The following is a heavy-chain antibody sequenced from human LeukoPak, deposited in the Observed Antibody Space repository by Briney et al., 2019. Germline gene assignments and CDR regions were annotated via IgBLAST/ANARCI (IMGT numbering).Heavy chain of an antibody. V-gene: IGHV3-21*01. Sequence: GGSLRLSCAASGLTFSSYSMNWVRQAPGKGLEWVSSISGSTSYIYYADSVKGRFTISRDNTKNSLYLQMNSLRAEDTAVYYCARDPWGGYSYWGQGILVIVSS. CDR2: ISGSTSYI. CDR3: ARDPWGGYSY. J-gene: IGHJ4*02. D-gene: IGHD5-12*01. CDR1: GLTFSSYS.